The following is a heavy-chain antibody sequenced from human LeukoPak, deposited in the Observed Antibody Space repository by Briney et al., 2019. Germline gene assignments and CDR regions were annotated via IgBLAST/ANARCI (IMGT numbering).Heavy chain of an antibody. D-gene: IGHD2-2*01. Sequence: ASVKVSCKASGGTFSSYAISWVRQAPGQGLEWMGGIIPIFGTANYAQKFQGRVTITADESTSTAYMELSSLRSEDTAVYYCARALREDIVVVPAAPPYYYGMDVWGKGTTFTVSS. CDR2: IIPIFGTA. J-gene: IGHJ6*04. CDR1: GGTFSSYA. CDR3: ARALREDIVVVPAAPPYYYGMDV. V-gene: IGHV1-69*13.